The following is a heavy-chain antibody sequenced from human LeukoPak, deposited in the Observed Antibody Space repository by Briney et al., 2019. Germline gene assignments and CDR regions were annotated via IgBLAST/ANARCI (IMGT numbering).Heavy chain of an antibody. V-gene: IGHV3-30*04. CDR1: GFTFSSYT. CDR2: ISYDGSDK. CDR3: AKDEQQQLVRTFDY. Sequence: GGSLRLSCAASGFTFSSYTMHWVRQAPGKGLEWVAIISYDGSDKYYADSVKGRFTISRDNSESTLSLQMNSLRAEDTAVYYCAKDEQQQLVRTFDYWGQGTLVTVSS. D-gene: IGHD6-13*01. J-gene: IGHJ4*02.